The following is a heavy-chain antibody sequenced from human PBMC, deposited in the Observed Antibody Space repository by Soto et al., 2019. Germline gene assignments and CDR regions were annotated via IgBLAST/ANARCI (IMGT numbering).Heavy chain of an antibody. V-gene: IGHV3-11*01. CDR2: ISSSCSTI. CDR3: ARVRRYSYADFDY. Sequence: QVQLVESGGGLVKPGGSLRLSCAASGFTFSDYYMSWIRQAPGKGLEWVSYISSSCSTIYYADSVKGRFTISRDNAKNSLYLQINRLRAEDPAVYYCARVRRYSYADFDYCGQGTLVTVSS. J-gene: IGHJ4*02. D-gene: IGHD5-18*01. CDR1: GFTFSDYY.